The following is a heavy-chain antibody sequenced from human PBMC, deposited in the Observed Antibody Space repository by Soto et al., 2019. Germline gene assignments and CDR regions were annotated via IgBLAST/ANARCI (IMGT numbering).Heavy chain of an antibody. CDR2: IYPGDSDI. D-gene: IGHD5-18*01. V-gene: IGHV5-51*01. J-gene: IGHJ4*02. Sequence: GESLKISCKASGYNFTSHWIGWVRQMPGKGLEWMGIIYPGDSDIRYSPSFQGQVTISADKSITTAYLQWSGLKASDTATYYCVRKNTCIQLWPHFDYWGQGILVTVSS. CDR1: GYNFTSHW. CDR3: VRKNTCIQLWPHFDY.